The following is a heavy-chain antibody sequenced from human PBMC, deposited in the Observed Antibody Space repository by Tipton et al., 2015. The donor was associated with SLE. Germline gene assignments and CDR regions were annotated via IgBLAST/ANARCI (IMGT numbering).Heavy chain of an antibody. CDR1: GGSIRNTIYY. CDR2: IYYSGST. J-gene: IGHJ4*02. Sequence: TLSLTCTVSGGSIRNTIYYWGWIRQPPGKGLEWIGSIYYSGSTYYNPSLKSRVTISVDTSKNQFSLKLSPVTAADTAVYYCARLGSRPYNSGWYSWGQGTLVTVSS. V-gene: IGHV4-39*01. D-gene: IGHD6-19*01. CDR3: ARLGSRPYNSGWYS.